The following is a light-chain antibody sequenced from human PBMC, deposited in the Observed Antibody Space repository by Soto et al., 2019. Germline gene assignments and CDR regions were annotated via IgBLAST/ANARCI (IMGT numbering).Light chain of an antibody. Sequence: DIQITQSPSTLSASVGDRVTITCRASQSISSWLAWYQQKPGKAPKLLIYDASSLESGVPSRFSGSGSGTEFTLTISSLQPDDFATYYCQQYNSYSTVTFGGGTKVDIK. J-gene: IGKJ4*01. CDR1: QSISSW. CDR3: QQYNSYSTVT. V-gene: IGKV1-5*01. CDR2: DAS.